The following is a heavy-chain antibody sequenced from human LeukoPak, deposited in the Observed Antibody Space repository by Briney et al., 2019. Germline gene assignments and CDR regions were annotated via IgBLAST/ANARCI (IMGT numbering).Heavy chain of an antibody. CDR1: GGSFSGYY. Sequence: SETLSLTCAVYGGSFSGYYWSWIRQPPGEGLEWIGEINHSGSTNYNPSLKSRVTISVDTSKNQFSLKLSSVTAADTAVYYCARRPKPYYYYGMGVWGQGTTVTVSS. CDR3: ARRPKPYYYYGMGV. J-gene: IGHJ6*02. V-gene: IGHV4-34*01. CDR2: INHSGST.